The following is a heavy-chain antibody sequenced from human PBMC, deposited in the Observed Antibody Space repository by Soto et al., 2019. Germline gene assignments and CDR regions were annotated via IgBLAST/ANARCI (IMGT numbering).Heavy chain of an antibody. CDR2: IYHSGST. D-gene: IGHD4-17*01. Sequence: PSETLSLTCAVSGGSISSGGYSWSWIRQPPGKGLEWIGYIYHSGSTYYNPPLKSRVTISEDRSKNQFSLKLSSVTAADTAVYYCARPEYGDYFDYWGQGTLVTVSS. J-gene: IGHJ4*02. V-gene: IGHV4-30-2*01. CDR3: ARPEYGDYFDY. CDR1: GGSISSGGYS.